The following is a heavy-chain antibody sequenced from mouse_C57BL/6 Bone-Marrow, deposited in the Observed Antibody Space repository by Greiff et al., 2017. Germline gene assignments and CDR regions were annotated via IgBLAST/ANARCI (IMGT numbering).Heavy chain of an antibody. D-gene: IGHD2-5*01. CDR1: GYTFTSYW. CDR3: AREGSNYGSWFAY. V-gene: IGHV1-7*01. Sequence: QVQLKQSGAELAKPGASVKLSCKASGYTFTSYWMHWVKQRPGQGLEWIGYINPSSGYTKYNQKFKDKATLTADKSSSTAYMQLSSLTYEDSAVYYCAREGSNYGSWFAYWGQGTLVTVSA. CDR2: INPSSGYT. J-gene: IGHJ3*01.